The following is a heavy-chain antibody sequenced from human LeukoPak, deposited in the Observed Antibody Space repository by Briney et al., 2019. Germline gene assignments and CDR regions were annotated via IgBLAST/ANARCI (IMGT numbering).Heavy chain of an antibody. D-gene: IGHD3-9*01. CDR3: ARGGLRYFDWLYNWFDP. CDR2: INHSGST. Sequence: PSETLSLTCAVYGGSFSGYYWSWIRQPPGKGLEWIGEINHSGSTDYNPSLKGRVTISVDTSKNQFSLKLSSVTAADTAVYYCARGGLRYFDWLYNWFDPWGQGTLVTVSS. V-gene: IGHV4-34*01. CDR1: GGSFSGYY. J-gene: IGHJ5*02.